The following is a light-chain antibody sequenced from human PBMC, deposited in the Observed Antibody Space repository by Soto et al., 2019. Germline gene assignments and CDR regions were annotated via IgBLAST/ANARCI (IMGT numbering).Light chain of an antibody. CDR2: EVT. V-gene: IGLV2-14*01. Sequence: QSALTQPASVSGSPGQSITLSCTGTNSDVGGYNYVSWYQHHPGKAPKLMIYEVTKRPSGVSNRFSGSKSGNTASLTISGLQAEDGADYYCSSWTTSTIRVFGGGTKVTVL. CDR3: SSWTTSTIRV. J-gene: IGLJ3*02. CDR1: NSDVGGYNY.